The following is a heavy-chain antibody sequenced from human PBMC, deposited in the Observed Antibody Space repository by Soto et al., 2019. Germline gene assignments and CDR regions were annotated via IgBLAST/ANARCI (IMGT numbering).Heavy chain of an antibody. Sequence: PGGSLRLSCAASGFTFNSHTMNWVRQAPGKGLEWLSYISDSSASIYYADSVKGRFTVSRDNAKNSLYLQMNSLRAEDTAVYYCTRELGATGYWGQGTLVTLSS. J-gene: IGHJ4*02. V-gene: IGHV3-48*04. CDR3: TRELGATGY. D-gene: IGHD1-26*01. CDR2: ISDSSASI. CDR1: GFTFNSHT.